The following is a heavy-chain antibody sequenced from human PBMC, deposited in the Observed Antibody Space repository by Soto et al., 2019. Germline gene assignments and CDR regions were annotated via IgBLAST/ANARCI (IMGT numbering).Heavy chain of an antibody. J-gene: IGHJ6*02. Sequence: ASVKVSCKVSGYTLTELSMPWVRQAPGKGLEWMGGFDPEDGETIYAQKFQGRVTMTEDTSTDTAYMELSSLRSEDTAVYYCATDQNGYWDYYYGMDVWGQGTTVTVS. CDR1: GYTLTELS. CDR3: ATDQNGYWDYYYGMDV. V-gene: IGHV1-24*01. CDR2: FDPEDGET. D-gene: IGHD2-15*01.